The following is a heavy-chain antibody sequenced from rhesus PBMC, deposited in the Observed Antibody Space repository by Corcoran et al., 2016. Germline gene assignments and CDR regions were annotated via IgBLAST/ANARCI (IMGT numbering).Heavy chain of an antibody. J-gene: IGHJ4*01. CDR3: ATVVGAY. Sequence: EVQLVESGGGLVQSGGSLRLSCVGSGFSFSNYDIHWVRQAPGKGLGWVTVISNNGNKKYYADSVKDRFTVSRDNSKNMVDLQMNNLKLEDTAVYYCATVVGAYWGQGVLVTVSS. CDR1: GFSFSNYD. CDR2: ISNNGNKK. V-gene: IGHV3-54*02.